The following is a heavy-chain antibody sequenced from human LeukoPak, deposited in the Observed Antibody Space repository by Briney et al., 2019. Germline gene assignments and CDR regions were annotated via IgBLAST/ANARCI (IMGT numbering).Heavy chain of an antibody. V-gene: IGHV3-7*01. CDR1: GFTFSSLW. CDR3: TKDRQGPNQYHMDV. J-gene: IGHJ6*03. CDR2: INQDGGTT. Sequence: QPGGSLRLSCAASGFTFSSLWMSWVRQAPGRGPEWVANINQDGGTTYYVASVKGRFTISRDNAKNSLSLQTSSLRAEDTAVYYCTKDRQGPNQYHMDVWGKGTTVTVSS.